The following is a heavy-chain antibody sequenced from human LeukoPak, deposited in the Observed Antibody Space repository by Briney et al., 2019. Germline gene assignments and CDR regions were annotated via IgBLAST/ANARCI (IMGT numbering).Heavy chain of an antibody. CDR1: GFTVSSNY. CDR3: ARDPGTRRDY. J-gene: IGHJ4*02. Sequence: GGSLRLSCAASGFTVSSNYMSWVRQAPGKRLECVSVIYSGGSTYYAVSVKGRFTISRDNSKNTLYLQMNSLRAEDTAVYYCARDPGTRRDYWGQGTLVTVSS. V-gene: IGHV3-53*01. CDR2: IYSGGST.